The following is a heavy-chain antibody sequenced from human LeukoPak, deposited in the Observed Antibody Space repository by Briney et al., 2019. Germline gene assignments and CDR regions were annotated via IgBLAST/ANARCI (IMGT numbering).Heavy chain of an antibody. J-gene: IGHJ4*02. CDR3: ARLSGATLFDY. CDR1: GGSISSGGYY. D-gene: IGHD5-12*01. CDR2: IYYSGST. Sequence: SETLSLTCTVSGGSISSGGYYWSWIRQHPGKGLEWIGYIYYSGSTYYNPSLKSRVTISVDTSKNQFSLKLSSVTAADTAAYYCARLSGATLFDYWGQGTLVTVSS. V-gene: IGHV4-31*03.